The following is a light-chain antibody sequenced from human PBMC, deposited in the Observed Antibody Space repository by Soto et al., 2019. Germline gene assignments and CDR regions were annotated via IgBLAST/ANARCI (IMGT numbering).Light chain of an antibody. CDR1: QSVINSY. CDR3: QQYGSSVYT. CDR2: GAS. Sequence: ETVLTQSPGTLSLSPGERATLSCRASQSVINSYLAWYQQTPGQAPRLLIYGASTRATGIPDRFSGSGSGTDFTLTMSRLEPEDLVVYYCQQYGSSVYTFGQGTKLEIK. V-gene: IGKV3-20*01. J-gene: IGKJ2*01.